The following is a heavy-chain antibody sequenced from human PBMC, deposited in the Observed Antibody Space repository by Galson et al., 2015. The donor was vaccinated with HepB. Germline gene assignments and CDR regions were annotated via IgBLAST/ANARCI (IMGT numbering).Heavy chain of an antibody. CDR2: MNPNSGNT. D-gene: IGHD3-3*01. CDR1: GYTFTSHD. Sequence: SVKVSCKASGYTFTSHDINWVRQATGQGLEWMGWMNPNSGNTGYSQKFQGRVTMARNTSTSTAYMELSSLRSEDTAVYYCARGDNYEPCDFWGQGTLLTVSS. J-gene: IGHJ4*02. CDR3: ARGDNYEPCDF. V-gene: IGHV1-8*01.